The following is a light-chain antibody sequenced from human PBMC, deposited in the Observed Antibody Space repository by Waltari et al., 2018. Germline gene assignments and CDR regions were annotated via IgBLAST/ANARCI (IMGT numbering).Light chain of an antibody. CDR3: TSYADNSNVI. Sequence: QSALTQPPSASGSPGQSVTISCTGTSSDVGGYNYVSWYQQHPGKAPKVIIYEVSKRPSGVPDRFSGFKSGNTASLIVSGLQAEDEADYYCTSYADNSNVIFGGGTKLTVL. CDR2: EVS. CDR1: SSDVGGYNY. J-gene: IGLJ2*01. V-gene: IGLV2-8*01.